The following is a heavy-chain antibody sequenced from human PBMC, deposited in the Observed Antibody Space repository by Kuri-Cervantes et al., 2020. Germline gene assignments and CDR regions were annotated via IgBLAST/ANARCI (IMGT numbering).Heavy chain of an antibody. J-gene: IGHJ3*02. CDR2: IGTAGDT. D-gene: IGHD6-19*01. V-gene: IGHV3-13*04. CDR1: GFTFSSYD. Sequence: ETLSLTCAASGFTFSSYDMHWVRQATGKGLEWVSTIGTAGDTYYPGSVKGRFTISRENAKNSLYLQMNSLRAGDTAVYYCARGIAVATDAFDIWGQGTMVTVSS. CDR3: ARGIAVATDAFDI.